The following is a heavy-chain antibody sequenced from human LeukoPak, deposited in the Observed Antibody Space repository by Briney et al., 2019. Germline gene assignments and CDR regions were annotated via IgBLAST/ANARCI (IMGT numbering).Heavy chain of an antibody. CDR1: GGTFSSYA. V-gene: IGHV1-69*05. J-gene: IGHJ4*02. D-gene: IGHD4-11*01. CDR2: IIPIFGTA. CDR3: ARDRRHTVTGVYFDY. Sequence: SVKVSCKASGGTFSSYAISWVRQAPGQGLEWMGGIIPIFGTANYAQKFQGRVTITTDESTSTAYMELSSLRSEDTAVYYCARDRRHTVTGVYFDYWGQGTLVTVSS.